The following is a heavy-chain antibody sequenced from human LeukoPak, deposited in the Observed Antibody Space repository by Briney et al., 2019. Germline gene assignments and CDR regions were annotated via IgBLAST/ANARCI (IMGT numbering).Heavy chain of an antibody. CDR1: GYTFTGYY. V-gene: IGHV1-3*01. CDR2: INAGNGNT. CDR3: ARDVGISGAGVYFDY. D-gene: IGHD3-10*01. J-gene: IGHJ4*02. Sequence: ASVKVSCKASGYTFTGYYMHWVRQAPGQRLEWMGWINAGNGNTKYSQKFQGRVTITRDTSASTAYMELSSLRSEDTAVYYCARDVGISGAGVYFDYWGQGTLVTVSS.